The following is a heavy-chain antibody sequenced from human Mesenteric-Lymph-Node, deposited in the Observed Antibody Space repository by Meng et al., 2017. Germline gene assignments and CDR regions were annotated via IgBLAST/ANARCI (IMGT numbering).Heavy chain of an antibody. CDR3: ARTYSYGWIAFDY. D-gene: IGHD3-16*01. Sequence: ASVKVSCKASGYTFTSYDINWVRQATGQGLEWMGWMNPNSGNTGYAQKFQGRVTITRNTSISTAYMELSSLRSEDTAVYYCARTYSYGWIAFDYWGQGTQVTVSS. CDR2: MNPNSGNT. J-gene: IGHJ4*02. V-gene: IGHV1-8*03. CDR1: GYTFTSYD.